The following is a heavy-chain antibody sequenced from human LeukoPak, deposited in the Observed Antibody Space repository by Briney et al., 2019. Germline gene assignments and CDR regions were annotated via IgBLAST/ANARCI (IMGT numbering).Heavy chain of an antibody. CDR1: EFTFSSYA. CDR3: ARVYYGSSGSGSAGAFDI. D-gene: IGHD3-22*01. V-gene: IGHV3-23*01. Sequence: PGGPLRLSCAASEFTFSSYAMQWVRQAPAKGLEWVSGISASGGNTWYADSVKGRFTISRDNSKNTLYLQMNSLRAEDTALYYCARVYYGSSGSGSAGAFDIWGQGTMVTVSS. J-gene: IGHJ3*02. CDR2: ISASGGNT.